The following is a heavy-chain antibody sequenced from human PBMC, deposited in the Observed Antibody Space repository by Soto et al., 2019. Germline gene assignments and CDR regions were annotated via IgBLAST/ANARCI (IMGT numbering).Heavy chain of an antibody. V-gene: IGHV1-58*01. CDR2: IVVGSGNT. J-gene: IGHJ6*02. Sequence: SVKVSCKASGFTFTSSAVQWVRQARGQRLEWIGWIVVGSGNTNYAQKFQERVTITRDMSTSTAYMELSSLRSEDTAVYYCALTYISMAGTSYYYGMEVWGQGTTVTVSS. D-gene: IGHD6-19*01. CDR1: GFTFTSSA. CDR3: ALTYISMAGTSYYYGMEV.